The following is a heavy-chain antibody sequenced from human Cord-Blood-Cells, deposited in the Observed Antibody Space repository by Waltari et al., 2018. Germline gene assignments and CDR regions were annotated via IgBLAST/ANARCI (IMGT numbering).Heavy chain of an antibody. Sequence: EVQLVESGGGLVQPGGSLRLSCAASGFTSSSYWMSWVRQAPGKGLEWGANIKQDGSEKYYVDSVKGRFTISRDNAKNSLYLQMNSLRAEDTAVYYCARSPMYSSGWLNYWGQGTLVTVSS. CDR2: IKQDGSEK. D-gene: IGHD6-19*01. CDR1: GFTSSSYW. J-gene: IGHJ4*02. V-gene: IGHV3-7*01. CDR3: ARSPMYSSGWLNY.